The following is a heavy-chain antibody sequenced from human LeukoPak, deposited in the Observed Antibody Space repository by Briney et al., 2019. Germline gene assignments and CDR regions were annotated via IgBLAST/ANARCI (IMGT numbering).Heavy chain of an antibody. J-gene: IGHJ4*02. Sequence: SETLSLTCTVSGGSISSSSYYWGWIRQPPGKGLEWIGSIYYSGSTYYNPSLKSRVTISVDTSKNQFSLKLSSVTAADTAVYYCARMSSGWYYFDYWGQGTLVTVSS. CDR3: ARMSSGWYYFDY. D-gene: IGHD6-19*01. CDR2: IYYSGST. CDR1: GGSISSSSYY. V-gene: IGHV4-39*07.